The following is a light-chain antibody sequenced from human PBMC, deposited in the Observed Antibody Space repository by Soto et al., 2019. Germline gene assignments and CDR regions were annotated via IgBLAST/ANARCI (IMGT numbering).Light chain of an antibody. V-gene: IGKV3-11*01. CDR3: QQHSHWPPWT. Sequence: VLTQSPATLSLSPGERATLSCRASENVSTFVDWYQQKPGQAPRLLIYGASNRATDIPASFSGSGSGTDFTLTISNLEPEDFAVYYCQQHSHWPPWTFGQGTRVEIQ. CDR1: ENVSTF. CDR2: GAS. J-gene: IGKJ1*01.